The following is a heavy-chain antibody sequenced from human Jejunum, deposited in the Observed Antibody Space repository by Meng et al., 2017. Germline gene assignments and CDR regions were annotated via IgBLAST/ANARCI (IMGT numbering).Heavy chain of an antibody. CDR1: GGYITGTNW. Sequence: VHVQESGPGLVSPSGTLSPTCAVAGGYITGTNWWTWVRQAPGKGLVWIGEIYHSGTTNYNPSLKSRVAISADKSKNQFSLNLYCLSAADTAVYYCATRTRDSFDYWGQGSLVTVSS. J-gene: IGHJ4*02. V-gene: IGHV4-4*02. CDR2: IYHSGTT. D-gene: IGHD1-7*01. CDR3: ATRTRDSFDY.